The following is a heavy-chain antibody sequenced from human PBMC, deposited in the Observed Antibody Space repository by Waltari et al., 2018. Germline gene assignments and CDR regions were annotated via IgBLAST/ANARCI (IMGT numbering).Heavy chain of an antibody. CDR3: ARDPCTGGSCPLS. V-gene: IGHV3-21*01. D-gene: IGHD2-15*01. Sequence: EVQLVESGGGLVKPGGSLRLSCVASGFTFSSYSMTWVRQAPGKGLEWVSSISSSSGYIYYADSVKGRFTISRDNAKNSLYLQMNSLRAEDTAVYYCARDPCTGGSCPLSWGQGTLVTVSS. CDR1: GFTFSSYS. J-gene: IGHJ5*02. CDR2: ISSSSGYI.